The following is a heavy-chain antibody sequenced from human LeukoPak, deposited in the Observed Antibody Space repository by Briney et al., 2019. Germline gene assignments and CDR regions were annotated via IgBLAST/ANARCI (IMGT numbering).Heavy chain of an antibody. CDR1: GGTFSSYA. CDR2: IIPILGIA. CDR3: ARDFQEDYYDSSGYYTH. D-gene: IGHD3-22*01. Sequence: ASVKVSCKASGGTFSSYAISWVRQALGQGLEWMGMIIPILGIANYAQKFQGRVTITADKSTSTAYMELSSLRSEDTAVYYCARDFQEDYYDSSGYYTHWGQGTLVTVSS. J-gene: IGHJ4*02. V-gene: IGHV1-69*04.